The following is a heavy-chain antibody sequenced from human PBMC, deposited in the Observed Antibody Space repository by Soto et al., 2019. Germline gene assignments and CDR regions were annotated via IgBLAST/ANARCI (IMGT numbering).Heavy chain of an antibody. CDR1: GGSISSGDYY. CDR2: IYYSGST. V-gene: IGHV4-30-4*02. J-gene: IGHJ6*02. CDR3: ARVLLWFGELSSSYYYGMDV. Sequence: SDTLSLTCTVSGGSISSGDYYWSWIRQPPGKGLEWIGYIYYSGSTYYNPSLKSRVTISVDTSKNQFSLKLSSVTAADTAVYYCARVLLWFGELSSSYYYGMDVWGQGTTVTVSS. D-gene: IGHD3-10*01.